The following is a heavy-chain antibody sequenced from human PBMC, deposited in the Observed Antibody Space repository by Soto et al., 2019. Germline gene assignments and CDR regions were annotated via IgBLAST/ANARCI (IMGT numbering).Heavy chain of an antibody. J-gene: IGHJ5*02. D-gene: IGHD5-18*01. V-gene: IGHV1-69*06. Sequence: ASVKVSCKASGGTFSSYAISWVRQAPGQGLEWMGGIIPIFGTANYAQKFQGRVTITADKSTSTAYMELSSLRSEDTAVYYCARVCFNKAMARMGWFDPWGQGTPVTVSS. CDR1: GGTFSSYA. CDR3: ARVCFNKAMARMGWFDP. CDR2: IIPIFGTA.